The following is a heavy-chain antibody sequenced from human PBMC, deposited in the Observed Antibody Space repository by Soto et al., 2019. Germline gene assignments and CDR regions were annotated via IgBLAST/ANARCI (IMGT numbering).Heavy chain of an antibody. CDR2: LYSAGAT. Sequence: EVQLVESGGGLLQPGGSLTVSYAASGITVSSSYMSWVRQAPGKGLEWVSTLYSAGATYYADSVKGRFTISRDDSKNTLYLQMNSLRVEDTAVYHCARVVEANIWNGYWFFDLWGRGTLVTVSS. J-gene: IGHJ2*01. D-gene: IGHD1-20*01. CDR3: ARVVEANIWNGYWFFDL. V-gene: IGHV3-53*01. CDR1: GITVSSSY.